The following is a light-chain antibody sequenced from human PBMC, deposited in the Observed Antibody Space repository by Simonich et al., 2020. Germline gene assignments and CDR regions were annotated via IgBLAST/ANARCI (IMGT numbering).Light chain of an antibody. J-gene: IGKJ4*01. Sequence: EIVLTQSPATLSLSPGERATLPCRASQSVSSYLAWYQQKPAPAPRLLNYDASNRATGIPARFSGSGSGTDFTLTISSLEPEDFAVYYCQQRSNWLTFGGGTKVEIK. CDR2: DAS. CDR1: QSVSSY. CDR3: QQRSNWLT. V-gene: IGKV3-11*01.